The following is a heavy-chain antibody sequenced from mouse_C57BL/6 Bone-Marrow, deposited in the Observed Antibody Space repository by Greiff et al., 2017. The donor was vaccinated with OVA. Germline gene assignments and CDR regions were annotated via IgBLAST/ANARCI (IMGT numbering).Heavy chain of an antibody. V-gene: IGHV5-4*03. J-gene: IGHJ3*01. CDR3: ARRGNYYGPFAY. D-gene: IGHD1-2*01. CDR1: GFTFSSYA. CDR2: ISDGGSYT. Sequence: EVQLVESGGGLVKPGGSLKLSCAASGFTFSSYAMSWVRQTPEKRLEWVATISDGGSYTYYPDNVKGRFTISRDNAKNNLYLQMSHLKSEDTAMYYGARRGNYYGPFAYWGQGTLVTVSA.